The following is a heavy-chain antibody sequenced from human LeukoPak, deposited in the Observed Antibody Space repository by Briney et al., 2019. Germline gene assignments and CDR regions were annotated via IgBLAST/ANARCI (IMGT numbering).Heavy chain of an antibody. V-gene: IGHV1-8*01. CDR2: MNPNSGNT. D-gene: IGHD6-13*01. Sequence: ASVKVSCKASGYTFTSYDINWVRQATGQGLEWMGWMNPNSGNTNYAQKFQGRVTMTRDTSISTAYMELSRLRSDDTAVYYCARGGGIAAAGPSGYWGQGTLVTVSS. CDR1: GYTFTSYD. CDR3: ARGGGIAAAGPSGY. J-gene: IGHJ4*02.